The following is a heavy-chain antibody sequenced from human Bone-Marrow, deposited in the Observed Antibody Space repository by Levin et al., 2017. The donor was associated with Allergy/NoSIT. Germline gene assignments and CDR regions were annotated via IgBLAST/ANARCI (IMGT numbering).Heavy chain of an antibody. Sequence: GGSLRLSCAVSGFTFSNYAMHWVRQAPGRGLEWVAFISLDGNTQYYADSVKGRFTVSRDNSNNTLHLQMNSLRVEDTAIYVCEKDAYTCSGGSCYFFDYWGQGGLVTVSS. CDR2: ISLDGNTQ. J-gene: IGHJ4*02. CDR1: GFTFSNYA. CDR3: EKDAYTCSGGSCYFFDY. V-gene: IGHV3-30*18. D-gene: IGHD2-15*01.